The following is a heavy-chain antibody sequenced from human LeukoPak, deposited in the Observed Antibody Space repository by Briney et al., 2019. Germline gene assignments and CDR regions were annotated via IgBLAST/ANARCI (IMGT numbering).Heavy chain of an antibody. CDR2: ILNDGSHT. V-gene: IGHV3-30*04. Sequence: GSLRLSCAASGFTFSSYEMNWVRQAPGKGLDWVAVILNDGSHTYDADSVRGRFHVSRDNSKNTLFLQVSSLRREDTAVYYCARGLVGMSGAFDIWGQGTPVTVSS. CDR3: ARGLVGMSGAFDI. CDR1: GFTFSSYE. D-gene: IGHD1-26*01. J-gene: IGHJ3*02.